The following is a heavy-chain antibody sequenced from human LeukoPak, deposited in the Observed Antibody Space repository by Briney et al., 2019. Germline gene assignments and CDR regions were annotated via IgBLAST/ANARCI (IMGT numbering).Heavy chain of an antibody. Sequence: GASVKVSCKASGYTFTSYDINWVRQATGQGLEWMGWMNPNSGNTGYAQKFQGRVTMTRDTSISTAYMELSRLRSDDTAVYYCARDHQQLVRTNWFDPWGQGTLVTVSS. J-gene: IGHJ5*02. V-gene: IGHV1-8*02. D-gene: IGHD6-13*01. CDR2: MNPNSGNT. CDR1: GYTFTSYD. CDR3: ARDHQQLVRTNWFDP.